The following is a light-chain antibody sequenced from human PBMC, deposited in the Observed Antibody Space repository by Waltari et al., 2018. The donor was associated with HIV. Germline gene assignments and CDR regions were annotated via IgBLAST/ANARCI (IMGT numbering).Light chain of an antibody. J-gene: IGLJ2*01. Sequence: QSALTPPPSASGSPGQSVTIPCAGTSSDIGLYNFVSWYQHPPGKAPKLMISEVSRRPSGVPDRFSGSKSGNTASLTVSGLQAEDEAAYYCFSYAGNNYLLFGGGTKLTVL. CDR1: SSDIGLYNF. CDR2: EVS. CDR3: FSYAGNNYLL. V-gene: IGLV2-8*01.